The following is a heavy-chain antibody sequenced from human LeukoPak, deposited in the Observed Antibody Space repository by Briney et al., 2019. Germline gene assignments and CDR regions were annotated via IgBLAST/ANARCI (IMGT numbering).Heavy chain of an antibody. Sequence: KSSETLSLTCSVSGYSISSGYYWGWIRQPPGKGLEWIGSIYHSGTTYYNPSLKSRVTLSVDTSKNQFSLKLSSVTAADTAVYYCARMPDDYWSGYSRPFDYWGQGTLVTVSS. CDR1: GYSISSGYY. D-gene: IGHD3-3*01. CDR3: ARMPDDYWSGYSRPFDY. V-gene: IGHV4-38-2*02. J-gene: IGHJ4*02. CDR2: IYHSGTT.